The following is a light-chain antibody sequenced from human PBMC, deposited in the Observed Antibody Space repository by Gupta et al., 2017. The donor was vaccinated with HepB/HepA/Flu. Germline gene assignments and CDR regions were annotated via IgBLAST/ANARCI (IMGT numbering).Light chain of an antibody. Sequence: ALTQPAAVSASPGQSITISCTGTSSDVGLYNFVSWYQQHPGKVPKLLIHGVSVRPSGVSDRFSGSKSGNTASLTISGLKSEDEADYYCSSYTTSNSYVFGTGTTLSVL. CDR2: GVS. V-gene: IGLV2-14*03. CDR3: SSYTTSNSYV. J-gene: IGLJ1*01. CDR1: SSDVGLYNF.